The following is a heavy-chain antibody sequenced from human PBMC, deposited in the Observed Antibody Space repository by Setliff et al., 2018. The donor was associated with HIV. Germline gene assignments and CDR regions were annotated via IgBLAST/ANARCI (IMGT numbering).Heavy chain of an antibody. CDR1: GFSLSTGGVA. D-gene: IGHD3-3*01. V-gene: IGHV2-5*02. J-gene: IGHJ4*02. Sequence: SGPTLVNPTQTLTLTCTFSGFSLSTGGVAVGWIRQPPGKALEWLTLIYWDDDKRYSPSLKSRLTITKDTSKSQVVLTMTNMDPLDTATYFCARYNFRRGYWDYFDYWGQGTQVTVSS. CDR2: IYWDDDK. CDR3: ARYNFRRGYWDYFDY.